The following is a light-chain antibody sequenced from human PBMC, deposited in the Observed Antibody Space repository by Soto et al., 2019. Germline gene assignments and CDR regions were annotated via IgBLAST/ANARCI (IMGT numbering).Light chain of an antibody. V-gene: IGKV3-20*01. Sequence: EIVLTQSPGTLSLSPGERATLSCRASQSVSSSYLACYQQKPGPAPSLLIYGASSSATGIPARFRGGGAGRDFIITISSLEHEDVAAYYCKQYGSSPPHTFGGGTKVEIK. CDR3: KQYGSSPPHT. CDR1: QSVSSSY. J-gene: IGKJ4*01. CDR2: GAS.